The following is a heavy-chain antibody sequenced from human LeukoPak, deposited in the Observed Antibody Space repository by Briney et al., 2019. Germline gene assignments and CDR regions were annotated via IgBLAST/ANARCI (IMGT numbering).Heavy chain of an antibody. CDR3: ARDLYQWLPSTRPRDYYYYMDV. CDR2: TNSNSCGT. D-gene: IGHD6-19*01. V-gene: IGHV1-2*02. CDR1: GYTFTGYY. J-gene: IGHJ6*03. Sequence: ASVKVSCKASGYTFTGYYIHWVRQAPGQGLEYMGLTNSNSCGTNYVQKFQGRITMTRDTSISTAYMELSRLRSDDTAAYYCARDLYQWLPSTRPRDYYYYMDVWGEGTTVTVSS.